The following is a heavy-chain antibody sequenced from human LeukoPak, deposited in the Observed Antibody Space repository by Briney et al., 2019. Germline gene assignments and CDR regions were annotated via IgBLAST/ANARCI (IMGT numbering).Heavy chain of an antibody. CDR1: GGSISSSSYS. V-gene: IGHV4-39*01. D-gene: IGHD6-13*01. CDR3: ARTRIAAAAFNDY. CDR2: IYYSGST. J-gene: IGHJ4*02. Sequence: SETLSLTCTVSGGSISSSSYSWGWIRQPPGKGLEWIGSIYYSGSTYYNPSLKSRVTISVDTSKNQFSLKLSSVTAADTAVYYCARTRIAAAAFNDYWGQGTLVTVSS.